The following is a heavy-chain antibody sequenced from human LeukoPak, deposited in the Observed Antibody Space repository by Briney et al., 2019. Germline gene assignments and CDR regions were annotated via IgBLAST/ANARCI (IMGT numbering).Heavy chain of an antibody. Sequence: GGSLRLSCAASGFTFSSYWMHWVRQAPGKGLVWVSRINSDGSSTSYADSVKGRFTISRDNAKNTLYLQMNSLRAEDTAVYYCAKDDYYDSRALVYWGQGTLVTVSS. D-gene: IGHD3-22*01. CDR2: INSDGSST. CDR3: AKDDYYDSRALVY. CDR1: GFTFSSYW. J-gene: IGHJ4*02. V-gene: IGHV3-74*01.